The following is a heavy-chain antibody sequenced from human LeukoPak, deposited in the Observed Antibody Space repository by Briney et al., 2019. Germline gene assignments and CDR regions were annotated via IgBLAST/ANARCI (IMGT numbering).Heavy chain of an antibody. Sequence: GGSLRLSCAASGFAFSSYAMTWVRQAPGKGLEWVSSINNSGTDTYYEDSVKGRFTISRDNSKNTLFLHINSLSAEDTAVYYCAAAVNTGRAEHYWGQGTLVTVSS. D-gene: IGHD4-17*01. CDR2: INNSGTDT. CDR3: AAAVNTGRAEHY. V-gene: IGHV3-23*01. CDR1: GFAFSSYA. J-gene: IGHJ4*02.